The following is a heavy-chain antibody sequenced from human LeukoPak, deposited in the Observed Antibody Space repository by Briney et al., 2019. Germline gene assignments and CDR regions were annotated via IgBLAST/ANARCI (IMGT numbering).Heavy chain of an antibody. J-gene: IGHJ6*03. Sequence: SETLSLTCTVSGCSISNSNYYWGWIRQPPGKGLESIGTINHSGSNYYNPFLKSRVTMSVNTSKNQFSLKLSSVTAADTAVYYCARVSAESYYYMDVWGKGITVTVSS. CDR1: GCSISNSNYY. CDR3: ARVSAESYYYMDV. V-gene: IGHV4-39*07. CDR2: INHSGSN.